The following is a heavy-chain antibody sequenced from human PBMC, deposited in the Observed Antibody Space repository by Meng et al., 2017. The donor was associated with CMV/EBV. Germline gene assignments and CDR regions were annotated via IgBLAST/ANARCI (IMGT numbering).Heavy chain of an antibody. CDR1: GYTFTGYY. CDR3: AREEYCSSTSCSPQFGYYYYYGMDV. D-gene: IGHD2-2*01. CDR2: INPNSGGT. J-gene: IGHJ6*02. Sequence: ASVKVSCKASGYTFTGYYMHWVRQAPGQGLEWMGWINPNSGGTNYAQKFQGRVTMTRDTSISTAYMELSRPRSDDTAVYYCAREEYCSSTSCSPQFGYYYYYGMDVWGQGTTVT. V-gene: IGHV1-2*02.